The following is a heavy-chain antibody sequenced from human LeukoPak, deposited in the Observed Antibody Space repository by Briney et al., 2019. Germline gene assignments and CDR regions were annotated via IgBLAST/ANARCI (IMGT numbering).Heavy chain of an antibody. CDR3: ATYYYDNSGLI. V-gene: IGHV3-7*01. Sequence: PGGSLRLSCAASGFTFSLYWMTWVRQASGKGLEWVANINQDGIERYYVDSVKGRFTISRDNAKNSLYLQMNSLRAEDTAIYYCATYYYDNSGLIWGQGTLVTVSS. D-gene: IGHD3-22*01. CDR1: GFTFSLYW. CDR2: INQDGIER. J-gene: IGHJ4*02.